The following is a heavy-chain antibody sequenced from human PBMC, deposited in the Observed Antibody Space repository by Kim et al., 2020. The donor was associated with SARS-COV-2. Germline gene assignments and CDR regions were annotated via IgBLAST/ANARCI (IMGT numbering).Heavy chain of an antibody. Sequence: SVKVSCKTSGGTFSSYAISWVRQAPGQGLEWMGGIIPIFGTANYAQKFQGRVTITADESTSTAYMELSSLRSEDTAVYYCARGSFRVVPYYYGMDVWGQGTTVTVSS. CDR3: ARGSFRVVPYYYGMDV. CDR2: IIPIFGTA. CDR1: GGTFSSYA. J-gene: IGHJ6*02. D-gene: IGHD3-3*01. V-gene: IGHV1-69*13.